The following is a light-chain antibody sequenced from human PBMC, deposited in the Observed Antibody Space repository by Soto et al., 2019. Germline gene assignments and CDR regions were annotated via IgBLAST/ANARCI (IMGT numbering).Light chain of an antibody. CDR1: QSVSSY. Sequence: EIVLTQPPATLSLSPGERATLSCRASQSVSSYLAWYQQKPGQAPRLLIYDASNRATGIPARFSGSGSGTDFTLTISSLEPEDFAVYYCQQRSDPHTFGGGTKVEIK. CDR3: QQRSDPHT. V-gene: IGKV3-11*01. J-gene: IGKJ4*01. CDR2: DAS.